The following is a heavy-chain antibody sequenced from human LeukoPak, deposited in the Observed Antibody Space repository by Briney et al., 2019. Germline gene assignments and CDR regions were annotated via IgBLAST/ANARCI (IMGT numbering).Heavy chain of an antibody. D-gene: IGHD3-3*01. CDR1: GFNFSNYW. V-gene: IGHV3-7*01. CDR3: AREIFWSGYFSNLHFDY. J-gene: IGHJ4*02. CDR2: INQDGGKK. Sequence: PGGSLRLSCGASGFNFSNYWMTWVRQAPGKGLEWVANINQDGGKKNYVDSVKGRFTIFRDNTESSVYLQMNNLRPEDTAVYYCAREIFWSGYFSNLHFDYWGQGTLVTVSS.